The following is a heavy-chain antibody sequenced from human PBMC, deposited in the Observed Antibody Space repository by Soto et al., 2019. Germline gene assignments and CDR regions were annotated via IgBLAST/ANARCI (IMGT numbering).Heavy chain of an antibody. D-gene: IGHD5-18*01. V-gene: IGHV1-46*01. J-gene: IGHJ4*02. CDR1: GYTFTSYY. CDR3: ARAETVDTAMVTVDY. Sequence: ASVKVSCTASGYTFTSYYMHFVRQAPEQGLEWMGIINPSGGSTSYAQKFQGRVTMTRDTSTSTVYMELSSLRSEDTAVYYCARAETVDTAMVTVDYWGQGTLVTVSS. CDR2: INPSGGST.